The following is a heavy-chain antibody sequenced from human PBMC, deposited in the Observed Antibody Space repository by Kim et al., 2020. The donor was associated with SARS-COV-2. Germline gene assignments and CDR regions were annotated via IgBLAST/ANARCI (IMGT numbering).Heavy chain of an antibody. D-gene: IGHD3-3*01. Sequence: SETLSLTCTVSGGSISSGGYYWSWIRQHPGKGLEWIGYIYYSGSTYYNPSLKSRVTISVDTSKNQFSLKLSSVTAADTAVYYCARGGGNYDFWSGYTNWFDPWGQGTLVTVSS. CDR3: ARGGGNYDFWSGYTNWFDP. CDR1: GGSISSGGYY. J-gene: IGHJ5*02. V-gene: IGHV4-31*03. CDR2: IYYSGST.